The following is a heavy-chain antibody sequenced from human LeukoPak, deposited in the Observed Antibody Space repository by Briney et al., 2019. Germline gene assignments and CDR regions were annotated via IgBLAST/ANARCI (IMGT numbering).Heavy chain of an antibody. V-gene: IGHV3-33*01. Sequence: GGSLRLSCAASGLTFSSYGMHWVRQAPGKGLEWVAVIWYDGSNKYYADSVKGRFTISRDNSKNTLYLQMNSLRAEDTAVYYCVRYSSGWTRGVSYYYYGMDVCSKGTTVTVYS. J-gene: IGHJ6*04. CDR1: GLTFSSYG. D-gene: IGHD6-19*01. CDR3: VRYSSGWTRGVSYYYYGMDV. CDR2: IWYDGSNK.